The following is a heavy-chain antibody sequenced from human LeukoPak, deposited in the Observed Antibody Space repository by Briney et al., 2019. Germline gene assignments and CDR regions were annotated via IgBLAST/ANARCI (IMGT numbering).Heavy chain of an antibody. CDR2: IKNMTDGGTT. Sequence: GRSLTLSCAASGFTFSNAWMSWVRQAPGKGLEWVGRIKNMTDGGTTDYAAPVKGIFTISRDDSKNTRFLPMNSLKTEDTAVYYCTTDSLGLYYYDSSGYYFDYWGQGTLVTVSS. V-gene: IGHV3-15*01. J-gene: IGHJ4*02. CDR1: GFTFSNAW. D-gene: IGHD3-22*01. CDR3: TTDSLGLYYYDSSGYYFDY.